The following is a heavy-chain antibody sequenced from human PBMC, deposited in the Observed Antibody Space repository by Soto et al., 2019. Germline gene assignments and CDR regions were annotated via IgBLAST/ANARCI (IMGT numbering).Heavy chain of an antibody. CDR2: ISSSSSYT. J-gene: IGHJ4*02. CDR3: ARDMHYDSSGYYQSTDFDY. CDR1: GFTFSDYY. V-gene: IGHV3-11*06. Sequence: GGSLRLSCAASGFTFSDYYMSWIRQAPGKGLEWVSYISSSSSYTNYADSVKGRFTISRDNAKNSLYLQMNSLRAEDTAVYYCARDMHYDSSGYYQSTDFDYWGQGTLVTVSS. D-gene: IGHD3-22*01.